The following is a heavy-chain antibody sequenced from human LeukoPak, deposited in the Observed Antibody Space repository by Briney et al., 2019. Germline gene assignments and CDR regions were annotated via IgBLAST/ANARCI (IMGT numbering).Heavy chain of an antibody. CDR1: GGTFSSYA. J-gene: IGHJ4*02. V-gene: IGHV1-69*05. D-gene: IGHD6-19*01. Sequence: SVKASCKASGGTFSSYAISWVRQAPGQGLEWMGRIIPIFGTANYAQKFQGRVTITTDESSSTAYMELSSLRSEDTAVYYCASRYSSGWYYNGLDYWGQGTLVTVSS. CDR3: ASRYSSGWYYNGLDY. CDR2: IIPIFGTA.